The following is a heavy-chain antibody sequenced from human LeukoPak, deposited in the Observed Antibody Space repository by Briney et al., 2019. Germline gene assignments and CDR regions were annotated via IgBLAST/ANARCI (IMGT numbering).Heavy chain of an antibody. CDR1: GFIFNRYW. Sequence: GGSLRLSCAASGFIFNRYWMQWVRQVPGKGLVWVSCIDSDGRDTSYADFVKGRFTISRDNAKNTLYLQMNSLRVEDTAVYYCASASPPIENYYDSSGHSPFYYYYGMDVWGQGTTVAVSS. CDR3: ASASPPIENYYDSSGHSPFYYYYGMDV. CDR2: IDSDGRDT. D-gene: IGHD3-22*01. V-gene: IGHV3-74*01. J-gene: IGHJ6*02.